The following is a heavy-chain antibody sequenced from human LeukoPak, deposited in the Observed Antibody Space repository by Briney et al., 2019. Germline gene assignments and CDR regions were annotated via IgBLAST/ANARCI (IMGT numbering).Heavy chain of an antibody. CDR3: VKDPHSSGRYYFDY. V-gene: IGHV3-64*05. D-gene: IGHD6-19*01. Sequence: GGSLRLSCSVSGFTFSNYAMHWVRQAPGKGLEYVSGISSNGGRTYYADSVKGRFTISRDNSKNTMYVQMSTLRVEDTAVYYCVKDPHSSGRYYFDYWGQGTLVTVSS. J-gene: IGHJ4*02. CDR1: GFTFSNYA. CDR2: ISSNGGRT.